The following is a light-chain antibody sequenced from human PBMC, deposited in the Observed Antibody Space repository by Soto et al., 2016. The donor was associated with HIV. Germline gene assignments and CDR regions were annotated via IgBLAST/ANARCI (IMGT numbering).Light chain of an antibody. CDR2: GAS. CDR1: QSISSW. Sequence: DIQMTQSPASVSASVGDRVTITCRASQSISSWLAWYQQKPGKAPKLLIYGASGLQSGVPSRFSGSGSGTDFTLTITSLQPEDFATYYCQQSYNTPRTFGQGTKVEIK. V-gene: IGKV1-12*01. CDR3: QQSYNTPRT. J-gene: IGKJ1*01.